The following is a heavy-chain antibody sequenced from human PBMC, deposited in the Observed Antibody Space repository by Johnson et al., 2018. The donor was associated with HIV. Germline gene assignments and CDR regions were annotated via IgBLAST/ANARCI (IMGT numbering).Heavy chain of an antibody. D-gene: IGHD5-24*01. Sequence: VHLVESGGGFIKPGGSLRLPCATSGFTFSSYWMHWVRPAPGKGLVWVSRINSYGSSTSYADSVKGRFTISRDNAKNTLYLQMNSLRAEDTAVYYCAREGDGYNYEAFDIWGQGTMVTVSS. V-gene: IGHV3-74*01. J-gene: IGHJ3*02. CDR1: GFTFSSYW. CDR3: AREGDGYNYEAFDI. CDR2: INSYGSST.